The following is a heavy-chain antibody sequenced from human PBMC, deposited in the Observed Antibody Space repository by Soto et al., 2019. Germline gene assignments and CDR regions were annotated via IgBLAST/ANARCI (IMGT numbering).Heavy chain of an antibody. CDR3: ARGGGYASFDY. CDR2: ISHLEST. V-gene: IGHV4-30-2*06. Sequence: QLQLQESGSGLVKTSETLSLTCTVSGASISYGGFSWSWIRQSPGKGLEWIGYISHLESTYFHPSFKSRLTRSIDRTRNQFSLQLSSVTAADMAVYYCARGGGYASFDYWGQGVLVTVSS. D-gene: IGHD5-12*01. CDR1: GASISYGGFS. J-gene: IGHJ4*02.